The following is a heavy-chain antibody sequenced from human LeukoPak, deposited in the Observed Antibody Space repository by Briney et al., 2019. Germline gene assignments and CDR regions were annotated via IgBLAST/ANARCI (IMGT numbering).Heavy chain of an antibody. V-gene: IGHV5-51*01. Sequence: GESLNITCKGSGYSFTSYWSAWMRQIPGKGLDWMGIIYLGDSDTRYSPSFQGQDTISADKSISTAYLQWSSLKASDTAMYYCARLSRSWSGDIWGQGTMVTVSS. CDR2: IYLGDSDT. CDR3: ARLSRSWSGDI. D-gene: IGHD6-13*01. CDR1: GYSFTSYW. J-gene: IGHJ3*02.